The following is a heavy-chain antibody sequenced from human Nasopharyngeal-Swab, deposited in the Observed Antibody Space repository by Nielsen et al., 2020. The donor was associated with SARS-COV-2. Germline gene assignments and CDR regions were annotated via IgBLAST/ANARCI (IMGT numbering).Heavy chain of an antibody. J-gene: IGHJ6*02. CDR2: IYYSGST. Sequence: WIRQPPGKGLEWIENIYYSGSTYYSPSLKSRLTISVDTSKNQFSLKLSSVTAADTAVYYCARQPSMVHYYYYGMDVWGQGTTVTVSS. V-gene: IGHV4-39*01. CDR3: ARQPSMVHYYYYGMDV. D-gene: IGHD4/OR15-4a*01.